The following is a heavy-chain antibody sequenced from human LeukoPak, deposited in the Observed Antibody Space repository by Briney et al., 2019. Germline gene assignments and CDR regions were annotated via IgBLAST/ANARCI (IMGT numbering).Heavy chain of an antibody. CDR2: ISYDGSNK. J-gene: IGHJ4*02. CDR3: AKDGRYSSSPGYYFDY. CDR1: GFTFSSYG. Sequence: PGGSLRLSCAASGFTFSSYGMHWVRQAPGKGLEWVAVISYDGSNKYYADSVKGRFTISRDNSKNTLYLQMNSLRAEDTAVYYCAKDGRYSSSPGYYFDYWGQGTLVTVSS. V-gene: IGHV3-30*18. D-gene: IGHD6-13*01.